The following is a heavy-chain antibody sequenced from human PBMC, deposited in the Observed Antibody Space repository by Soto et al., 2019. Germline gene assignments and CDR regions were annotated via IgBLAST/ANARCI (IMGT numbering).Heavy chain of an antibody. D-gene: IGHD3-22*01. J-gene: IGHJ4*02. CDR2: IYHSGGT. CDR3: ARDSRSGYYLDY. Sequence: LVNPTQPLTLTCTFSGFSLSTSGMCVSWIRQPPGKGLEWIGYIYHSGGTDYNPSLKSRVTITVDSSNNQFSLKLSSVTAADTAVYYCARDSRSGYYLDYWGQ. V-gene: IGHV4-30-2*01. CDR1: GFSLSTSGMC.